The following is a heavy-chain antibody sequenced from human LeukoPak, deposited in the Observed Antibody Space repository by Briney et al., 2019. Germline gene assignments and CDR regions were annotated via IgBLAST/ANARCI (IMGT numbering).Heavy chain of an antibody. CDR2: IDRGGST. V-gene: IGHV3-53*01. D-gene: IGHD2-15*01. Sequence: GGSLRLSCAASGFTVSSNYMSWVRQAPGKGLEWVSIIDRGGSTNYADSVKGRFTISRDNSKNTLYLQMNSLRAEDTAVYYCAKNRLYVVATATDYWGQGTLVTVSS. CDR3: AKNRLYVVATATDY. J-gene: IGHJ4*02. CDR1: GFTVSSNY.